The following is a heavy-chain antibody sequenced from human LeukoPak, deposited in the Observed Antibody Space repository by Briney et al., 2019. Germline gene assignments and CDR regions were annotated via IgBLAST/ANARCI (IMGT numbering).Heavy chain of an antibody. V-gene: IGHV3-30-3*01. CDR2: ISYDGSNK. J-gene: IGHJ6*02. CDR3: ARELTWRGMDV. Sequence: PGGSLRLSCAASGFTFSSYAMHWVRQAPGKGLEWVAVISYDGSNKYYADSVKGRFTISRDNSKNTLYLQMNSLRAEDTAVYYCARELTWRGMDVWGQGTTVTVSS. D-gene: IGHD1-20*01. CDR1: GFTFSSYA.